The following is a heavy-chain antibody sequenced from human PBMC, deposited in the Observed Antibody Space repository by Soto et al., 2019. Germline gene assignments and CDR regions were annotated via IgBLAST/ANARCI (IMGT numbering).Heavy chain of an antibody. J-gene: IGHJ4*02. CDR1: GFTFSSYS. CDR3: ARDLGRRTGYDYVWGSPLGY. D-gene: IGHD3-16*01. V-gene: IGHV3-48*02. Sequence: GGSLRLSCAASGFTFSSYSMNWVRQAPGKGLEWVSYISSSSSTIYYADSVKGRFTISRDNAKNSLYLQMNSLRDEDTAVYYCARDLGRRTGYDYVWGSPLGYWGQGTLVTVSS. CDR2: ISSSSSTI.